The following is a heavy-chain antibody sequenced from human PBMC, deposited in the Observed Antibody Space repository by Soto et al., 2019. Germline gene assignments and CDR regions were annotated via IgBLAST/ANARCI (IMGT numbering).Heavy chain of an antibody. D-gene: IGHD1-26*01. CDR3: ARDDGIVGATGGFDI. J-gene: IGHJ3*02. V-gene: IGHV3-74*01. CDR1: GFTFSSYW. Sequence: EVQLVESGGGLVQPGGSLRLSCAASGFTFSSYWMHWVRQAPGTGLVWVSRINSDGSSTSYADSVKGRFTISRDNAKNTLYLQMNSLRAEDTAVYYCARDDGIVGATGGFDIWGQGTMVTVSS. CDR2: INSDGSST.